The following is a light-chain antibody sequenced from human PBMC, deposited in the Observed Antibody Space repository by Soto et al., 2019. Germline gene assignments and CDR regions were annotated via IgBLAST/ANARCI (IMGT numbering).Light chain of an antibody. Sequence: QSALTQPRSVSGSPGQSVTISCAGTSSDVGNYKYVSWYQHHPGKAPKLMIYDVIKRPSGVPDRFSGSKSGNTASLTISGLQADDEADYYGCSYAGRFSWVFGGGTKLTVL. CDR3: CSYAGRFSWV. J-gene: IGLJ3*02. CDR1: SSDVGNYKY. CDR2: DVI. V-gene: IGLV2-11*01.